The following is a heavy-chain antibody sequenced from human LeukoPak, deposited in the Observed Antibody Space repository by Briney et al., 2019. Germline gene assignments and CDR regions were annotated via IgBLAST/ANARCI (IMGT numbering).Heavy chain of an antibody. CDR3: ARDGGYSYGSGGMDV. J-gene: IGHJ6*02. CDR1: GFAFSSYG. D-gene: IGHD5-18*01. V-gene: IGHV3-48*04. CDR2: ISSSGSTI. Sequence: AGGSLRLSCAASGFAFSSYGMSWVRQAPGKGLEWVSYISSSGSTIYYADSVKGRFTISRDNAKNSLYLQMNSLRAEDTAVYYCARDGGYSYGSGGMDVWGQGTTVTVSS.